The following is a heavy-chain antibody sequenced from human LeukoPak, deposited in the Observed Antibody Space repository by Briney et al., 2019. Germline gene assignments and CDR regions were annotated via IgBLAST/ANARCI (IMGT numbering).Heavy chain of an antibody. CDR2: IIPIFGTA. J-gene: IGHJ6*04. CDR3: ASGPYYGSGRSYYYGMDV. V-gene: IGHV1-69*06. D-gene: IGHD3-10*01. CDR1: GGTFSSYA. Sequence: SVKVSCKASGGTFSSYAISWVRQAPGQGLEWMGGIIPIFGTANYAQKFQGRVTITADKSTSTAYMELSSLRSEDTAVYYCASGPYYGSGRSYYYGMDVWGKGTTVTVSS.